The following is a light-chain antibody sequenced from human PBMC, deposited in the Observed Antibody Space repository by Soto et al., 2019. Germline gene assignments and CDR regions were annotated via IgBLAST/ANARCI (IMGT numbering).Light chain of an antibody. J-gene: IGKJ1*01. CDR1: QGIKND. V-gene: IGKV1-17*01. Sequence: DIQMTQSPSSLSASVGDRVTITCRASQGIKNDLGWYQHKPGKAPKRLIYAASSLQSGVPSRFSGSGSGTEFTLTISSLQSEDFAVYYCQQYSNWPRTFGQGTKVEIK. CDR3: QQYSNWPRT. CDR2: AAS.